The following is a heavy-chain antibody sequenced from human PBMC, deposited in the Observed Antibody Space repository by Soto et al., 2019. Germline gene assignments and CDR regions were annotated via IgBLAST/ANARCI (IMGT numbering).Heavy chain of an antibody. CDR1: GVTFSSYW. CDR3: AIRASYYDSSGYFDY. CDR2: INSDGSST. V-gene: IGHV3-74*01. J-gene: IGHJ4*02. Sequence: GRSLRLSCAASGVTFSSYWMHWVRQAPGKGLVWVSRINSDGSSTSYADSVKGRFTISRDNAKNTLYLQMNSLRAEDTAVYYCAIRASYYDSSGYFDYWGQGTLVTVSS. D-gene: IGHD3-22*01.